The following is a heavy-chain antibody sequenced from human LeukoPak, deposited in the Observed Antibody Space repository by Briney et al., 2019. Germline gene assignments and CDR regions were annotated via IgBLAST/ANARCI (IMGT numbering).Heavy chain of an antibody. V-gene: IGHV1-18*01. CDR2: ISAYNGNT. CDR3: ARAGRVYCSSTSCYALTLSWFDP. D-gene: IGHD2-2*01. J-gene: IGHJ5*02. Sequence: GASVKVSCKASGYTFTSYGISWVRQAPGQGLEWMGWISAYNGNTNYAQKLQGRVTMTTDTSTSTAYMELRSLRSDDTAVYYCARAGRVYCSSTSCYALTLSWFDPWGQGTLAPSPQ. CDR1: GYTFTSYG.